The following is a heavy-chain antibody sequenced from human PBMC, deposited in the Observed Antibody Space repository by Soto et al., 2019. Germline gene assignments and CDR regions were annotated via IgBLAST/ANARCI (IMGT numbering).Heavy chain of an antibody. CDR1: GFTFSSYA. J-gene: IGHJ4*02. CDR2: ISGSGGST. D-gene: IGHD6-19*01. Sequence: PGGSLRLSCAASGFTFSSYAMSWVRQAPGKGLEWVSAISGSGGSTYYADSVKGRFTISRDNSKNTLYLQMNSLRSEDTAVYYCAREVEYTSAFGISSSFDYWGQGTLVTVSS. V-gene: IGHV3-23*01. CDR3: AREVEYTSAFGISSSFDY.